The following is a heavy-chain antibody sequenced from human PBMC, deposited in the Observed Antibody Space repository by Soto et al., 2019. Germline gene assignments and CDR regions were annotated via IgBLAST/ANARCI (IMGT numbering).Heavy chain of an antibody. V-gene: IGHV1-8*01. Sequence: GPSVKVSCKASGYTFTSYDINWVRQATGQGLEWMGWMNPNSGNTGYAQKFQGRVTMTRNTSISTAYMELSSLRSEDTAVYYCARGGIFDWLSELYYYGMDVWGQGTTVTVSS. CDR2: MNPNSGNT. CDR1: GYTFTSYD. CDR3: ARGGIFDWLSELYYYGMDV. D-gene: IGHD3-9*01. J-gene: IGHJ6*02.